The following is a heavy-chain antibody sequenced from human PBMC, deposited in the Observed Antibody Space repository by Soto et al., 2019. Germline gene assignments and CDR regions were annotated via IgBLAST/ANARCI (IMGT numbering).Heavy chain of an antibody. CDR2: IKQDGSEK. J-gene: IGHJ6*02. V-gene: IGHV3-7*03. CDR1: GFTFSSYW. CDR3: ARDLYDFWSGYYSSYYYYGMDV. Sequence: GGSLRLSCAASGFTFSSYWMSWVRQAPGKGLEWVANIKQDGSEKYYVDSVKGRFTISRDNAKNSLYLQMNSLRAEDTAVYYCARDLYDFWSGYYSSYYYYGMDVWGQGTTVTSP. D-gene: IGHD3-3*01.